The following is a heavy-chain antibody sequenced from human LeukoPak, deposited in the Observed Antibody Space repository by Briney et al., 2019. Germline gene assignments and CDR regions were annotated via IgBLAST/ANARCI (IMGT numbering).Heavy chain of an antibody. CDR3: ARRAVAENYFDY. CDR1: VGSISGYY. V-gene: IGHV4-4*09. D-gene: IGHD6-19*01. J-gene: IGHJ4*02. CDR2: IYSRGST. Sequence: SETLSLTCTVSVGSISGYYWSWIRQPPGKGLEWIGYIYSRGSTTYNSSLKSRVTISVDTSKNRFSLKLSSVTAADTAVYYCARRAVAENYFDYWGQGTLVAVSS.